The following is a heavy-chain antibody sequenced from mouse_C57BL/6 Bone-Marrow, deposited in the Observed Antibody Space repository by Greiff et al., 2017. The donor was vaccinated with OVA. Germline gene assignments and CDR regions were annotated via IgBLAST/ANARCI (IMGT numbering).Heavy chain of an antibody. J-gene: IGHJ1*03. CDR1: GFTFTDYY. V-gene: IGHV7-3*01. CDR3: ARYLHYYGSSYWYFDV. Sequence: EVKLMESGGGLVQPGGSLSLSCAASGFTFTDYYMSWVRQPPGKALEWLGFIRNKANGYTTEYSASVKGRFTISRDNSQSILYLQMNALRAEDSATYYCARYLHYYGSSYWYFDVWGTGTTVTVSS. CDR2: IRNKANGYTT. D-gene: IGHD1-1*01.